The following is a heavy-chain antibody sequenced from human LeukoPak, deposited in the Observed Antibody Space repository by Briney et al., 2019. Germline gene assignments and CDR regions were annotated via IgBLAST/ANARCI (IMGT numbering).Heavy chain of an antibody. V-gene: IGHV4-34*01. D-gene: IGHD3-22*01. CDR3: ARGHHDITMIVVVMTSVSYYLDV. CDR2: INPSGST. CDR1: GGSFSGYH. J-gene: IGHJ6*03. Sequence: SETLSLTCAVYGGSFSGYHWTWICQSPGKGLEWIGDINPSGSTYYNPSLKSRLTISVDTSKNQFSLKLRSVTAADTAVYYCARGHHDITMIVVVMTSVSYYLDVWGKGTTVTVS.